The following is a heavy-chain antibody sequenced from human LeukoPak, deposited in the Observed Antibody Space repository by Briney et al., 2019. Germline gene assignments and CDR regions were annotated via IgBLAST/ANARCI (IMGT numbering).Heavy chain of an antibody. CDR2: INWNGGRT. V-gene: IGHV3-20*04. D-gene: IGHD3-22*01. CDR1: GFTFDDYG. Sequence: GGSLRLSCAASGFTFDDYGMSWVPQAPGKGLEWVSGINWNGGRTGYADFVKGRFTISRDNAKNSLYLQMNNLRAEDTALYYCARVNSDYYDSSGYYYWGQGTLVTVSS. J-gene: IGHJ4*02. CDR3: ARVNSDYYDSSGYYY.